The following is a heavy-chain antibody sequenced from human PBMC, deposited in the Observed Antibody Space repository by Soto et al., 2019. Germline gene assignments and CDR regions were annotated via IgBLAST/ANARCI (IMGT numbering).Heavy chain of an antibody. Sequence: QVQLVQSGAEVKKPGASVKVSCQASGYTFTSYDINWVRQATGQGLEWMGWMNPNNTNTGYAQKFQGRLTMTRNTAMGTAYMELSSLTSEDTAVYYCERGFSPGVRGGYDYWGQGTLVTVSS. CDR1: GYTFTSYD. CDR2: MNPNNTNT. J-gene: IGHJ4*02. V-gene: IGHV1-8*01. CDR3: ERGFSPGVRGGYDY. D-gene: IGHD3-10*01.